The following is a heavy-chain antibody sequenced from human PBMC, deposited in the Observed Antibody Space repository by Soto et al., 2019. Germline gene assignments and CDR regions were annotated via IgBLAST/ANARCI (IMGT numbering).Heavy chain of an antibody. V-gene: IGHV3-23*01. Sequence: VGSLRLSCAASGFTFSSYAMSWVRQAPGKGLEWVSAISGSGGSTYYADSVKGRFTISRDNSKNTLYLQMNSLRAEDTAVYYCAKVSGDYESSDAFDIWGQGTMVTVSS. CDR1: GFTFSSYA. CDR3: AKVSGDYESSDAFDI. CDR2: ISGSGGST. D-gene: IGHD4-17*01. J-gene: IGHJ3*02.